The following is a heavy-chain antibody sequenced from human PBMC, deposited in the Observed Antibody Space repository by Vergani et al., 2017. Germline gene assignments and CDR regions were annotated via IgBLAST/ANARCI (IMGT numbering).Heavy chain of an antibody. CDR3: VREGSYCGSTTCRNPSHVYYDHMDV. D-gene: IGHD2-21*01. V-gene: IGHV3-33*01. CDR1: GFTFSTYA. J-gene: IGHJ6*03. Sequence: QVQLVESGGGVVQPGRSLRLSCTSSGFTFSTYAMHWVRQAPGKGLEWVAIIYYDGSKKYYADSVKGRFTISRDNSRNTLDLLMSSLRAEDTAIYYCVREGSYCGSTTCRNPSHVYYDHMDVWGEGTTVTVSS. CDR2: IYYDGSKK.